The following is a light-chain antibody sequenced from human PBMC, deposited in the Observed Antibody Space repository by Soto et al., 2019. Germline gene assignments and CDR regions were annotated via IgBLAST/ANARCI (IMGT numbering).Light chain of an antibody. Sequence: QSVLTQPASVSGSPGQSITISCTGTKSDIGGYNFVSWFQQHPGKAPKLMISAVSNRPSGVSNRFSGSKSGNTASLTVSGLQAEDEADYYCSSYAGSNNLFFGGGTKLTVL. J-gene: IGLJ2*01. CDR3: SSYAGSNNLF. CDR1: KSDIGGYNF. CDR2: AVS. V-gene: IGLV2-14*01.